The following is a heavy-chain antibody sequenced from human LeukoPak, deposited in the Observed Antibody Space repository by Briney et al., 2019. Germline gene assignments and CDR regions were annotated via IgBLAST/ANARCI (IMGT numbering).Heavy chain of an antibody. CDR3: ATGTHPLFVAAFDI. Sequence: ASVKVSCKVSGYTLTELSMHWVRQAPGKGLEWMRGFDPEDGETIYAQKFQGRVTMTEDTSTDTAYMELSSLRSEDTAVYYCATGTHPLFVAAFDIWGQGTMVTVSS. CDR2: FDPEDGET. D-gene: IGHD2-21*01. V-gene: IGHV1-24*01. J-gene: IGHJ3*02. CDR1: GYTLTELS.